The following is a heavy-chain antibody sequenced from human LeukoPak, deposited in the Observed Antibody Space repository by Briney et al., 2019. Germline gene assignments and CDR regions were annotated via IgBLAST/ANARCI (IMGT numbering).Heavy chain of an antibody. Sequence: ASVKVSCKASGYTFTGYYMHWVRQAPGQGLEWMGWINPNSGGTNYAQKFQGRVTMTRDTSISTAYMELSRPRSDDTAVYYCARDRDGDYGLTGYFDYWGQGTLVTVSS. CDR3: ARDRDGDYGLTGYFDY. J-gene: IGHJ4*02. CDR2: INPNSGGT. V-gene: IGHV1-2*02. CDR1: GYTFTGYY. D-gene: IGHD4-17*01.